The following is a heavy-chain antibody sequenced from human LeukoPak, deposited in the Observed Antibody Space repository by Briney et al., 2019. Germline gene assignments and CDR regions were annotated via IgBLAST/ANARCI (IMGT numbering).Heavy chain of an antibody. CDR1: GYTFTSYY. V-gene: IGHV1-46*01. CDR2: INPSGGST. CDR3: ARGSDDFWSGYRQANWFDP. D-gene: IGHD3-3*01. J-gene: IGHJ5*02. Sequence: ASVKVSCKASGYTFTSYYMHWVRQAPGQGLEWMGIINPSGGSTSYAQKFQGRVTITRNTSISTAYMELSSLRSEDTAVYYCARGSDDFWSGYRQANWFDPWGQGTLVTVSS.